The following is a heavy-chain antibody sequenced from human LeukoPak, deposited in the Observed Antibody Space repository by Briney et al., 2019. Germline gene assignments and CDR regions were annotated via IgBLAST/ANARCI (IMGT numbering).Heavy chain of an antibody. CDR2: IYYSGST. D-gene: IGHD3-3*01. J-gene: IGHJ3*02. V-gene: IGHV4-30-4*01. Sequence: SETLSLTCTVSGGSISSGDYYWSWIRQPPGKGLEWIGYIYYSGSTYYNPSLKSRVTISVDTSKNQFSLKLSSVTAADTAVYYCAREVEWLLDSLPDDAFGIWGQGTMVTVSS. CDR1: GGSISSGDYY. CDR3: AREVEWLLDSLPDDAFGI.